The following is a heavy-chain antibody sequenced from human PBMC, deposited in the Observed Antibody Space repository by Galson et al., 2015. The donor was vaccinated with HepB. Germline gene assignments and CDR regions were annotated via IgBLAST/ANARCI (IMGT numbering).Heavy chain of an antibody. CDR1: GGSVSSGSYY. CDR3: ARAEGGYSLDGGYYYGMDV. Sequence: LSLTCTVSGGSVSSGSYYWSWIRQPPGKGLEWIGYIYYSGSTNYNPSLKSRVTISVDTSKNQFSLKLSSVTAADTAVYYCARAEGGYSLDGGYYYGMDVWGQGTTVTVSS. V-gene: IGHV4-61*01. D-gene: IGHD5-18*01. J-gene: IGHJ6*02. CDR2: IYYSGST.